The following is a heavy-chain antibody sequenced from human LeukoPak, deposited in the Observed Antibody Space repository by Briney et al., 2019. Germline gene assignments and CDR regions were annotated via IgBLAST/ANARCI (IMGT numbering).Heavy chain of an antibody. CDR2: INPNSGGT. J-gene: IGHJ4*02. CDR3: ARVSEDSSGWYVHAYFDY. Sequence: ASVKVSRKASGYTFTGYYMHWVRQAPGQGLEWMGRINPNSGGTNYAQKFQGRVTMTRDTSISTAYMELSRLRSDDTAVYYCARVSEDSSGWYVHAYFDYWGQGTLVTVSS. D-gene: IGHD6-19*01. V-gene: IGHV1-2*06. CDR1: GYTFTGYY.